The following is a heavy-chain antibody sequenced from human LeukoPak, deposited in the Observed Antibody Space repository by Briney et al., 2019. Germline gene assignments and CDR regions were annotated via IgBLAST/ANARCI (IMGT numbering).Heavy chain of an antibody. D-gene: IGHD5-24*01. CDR1: GGSISSSSYY. CDR2: VYRSGSA. Sequence: SETLSLTCTVSGGSISSSSYYWGWFRQPPGKGLEWIGSVYRSGSAYYNPSLKSRLLVSVDTPNNQFSLKLNFVTVADTAMYYCARANPPSPGGRWPDWGQGTQVIVSS. CDR3: ARANPPSPGGRWPD. J-gene: IGHJ4*02. V-gene: IGHV4-39*07.